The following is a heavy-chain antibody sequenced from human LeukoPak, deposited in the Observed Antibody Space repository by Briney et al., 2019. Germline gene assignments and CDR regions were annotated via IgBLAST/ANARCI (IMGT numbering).Heavy chain of an antibody. CDR2: ISAYNSNT. J-gene: IGHJ5*02. Sequence: ASVKVSCKASGYTFTSYGISWVRQAPGQGLEWMGWISAYNSNTNYAQKLQGRVTMTTDTSTSTAYMELRSLRSDDTAVYYCARVPFAGATNWFDTWGQGTLVTVSS. CDR1: GYTFTSYG. V-gene: IGHV1-18*01. D-gene: IGHD1-26*01. CDR3: ARVPFAGATNWFDT.